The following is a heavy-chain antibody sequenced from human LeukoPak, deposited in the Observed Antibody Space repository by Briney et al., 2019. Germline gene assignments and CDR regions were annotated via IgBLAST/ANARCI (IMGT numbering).Heavy chain of an antibody. CDR2: MNPNSGST. CDR1: GYTFTSYD. CDR3: AREDYYDSGSSDY. V-gene: IGHV1-8*03. J-gene: IGHJ4*02. D-gene: IGHD3-22*01. Sequence: ASVKVSCKASGYTFTSYDINWVRQATGQGLEWMAWMNPNSGSTAYAQKFQGRVTITSNTSISTAYMELSSLRSEDTAIYYCAREDYYDSGSSDYWGQGTLVTVSS.